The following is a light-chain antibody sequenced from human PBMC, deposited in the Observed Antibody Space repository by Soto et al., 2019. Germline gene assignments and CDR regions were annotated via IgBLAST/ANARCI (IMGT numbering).Light chain of an antibody. CDR1: SSDVGAYIF. CDR2: DIT. Sequence: QSALTQPASVSGSPGETITISCTRTSSDVGAYIFVSWYQQYPGKAPKHMIYDITNRPSGVSNRFSGSKAGNTASLTISGLQAEDEADYYCVSFTTSKTYVFGTGSKVTVL. V-gene: IGLV2-14*01. CDR3: VSFTTSKTYV. J-gene: IGLJ1*01.